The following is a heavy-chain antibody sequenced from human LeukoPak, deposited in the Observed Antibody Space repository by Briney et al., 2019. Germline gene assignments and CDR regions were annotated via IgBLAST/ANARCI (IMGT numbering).Heavy chain of an antibody. V-gene: IGHV1-2*02. CDR2: INPNSGGT. CDR3: ARVVAVTGTPVYYMDV. J-gene: IGHJ6*03. CDR1: GYMFTGYY. D-gene: IGHD6-19*01. Sequence: GASVKVSCKASGYMFTGYYMHWVRQAPGQGPEWMGWINPNSGGTNYAQKFQGRVTMTRDTSISTAYMDLNRLRSDDTAVYYCARVVAVTGTPVYYMDVWGKGTTVTVSS.